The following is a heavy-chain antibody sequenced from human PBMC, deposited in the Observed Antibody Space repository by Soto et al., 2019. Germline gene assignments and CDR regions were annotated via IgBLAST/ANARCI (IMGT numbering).Heavy chain of an antibody. CDR2: INHSGST. CDR3: ARVAVATITYEYFDY. D-gene: IGHD5-12*01. V-gene: IGHV4-34*01. CDR1: GGSFSGYY. Sequence: SETLSLTCAVSGGSFSGYYWSWIRQPPGKGLEWIGEINHSGSTNYNPSLKSRVTISVDTSKNQFSLKLSSVTAADTAVYYCARVAVATITYEYFDYWGQGTLVTVSS. J-gene: IGHJ4*02.